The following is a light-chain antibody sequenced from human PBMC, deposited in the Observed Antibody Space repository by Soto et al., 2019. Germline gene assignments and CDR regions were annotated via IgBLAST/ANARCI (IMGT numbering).Light chain of an antibody. Sequence: THTPATLSVSPGDRATLSCRASQSVSSNLAWYQQKPGQAPRLLIYAASSRATGIPDRFSGSGSGTDFTLTIDRLEPEDFAMYYCQQYSDSPPTFGQGTKVDIK. J-gene: IGKJ1*01. V-gene: IGKV3-20*01. CDR1: QSVSSN. CDR3: QQYSDSPPT. CDR2: AAS.